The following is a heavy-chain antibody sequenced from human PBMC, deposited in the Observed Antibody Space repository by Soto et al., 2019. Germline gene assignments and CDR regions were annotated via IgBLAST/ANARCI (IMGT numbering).Heavy chain of an antibody. CDR3: ARGRLPAPGSPWGS. V-gene: IGHV1-2*02. CDR2: INPDSGGS. J-gene: IGHJ5*02. D-gene: IGHD3-16*01. CDR1: GNTVTGYY. Sequence: QVQLLQSGAEVKKPGASVKVSCKASGNTVTGYYTHWARQAPGQGLEWMGWINPDSGGSKSAQKFQGRVIMASDTSISTIYMELSGLRSDDTAVYYCARGRLPAPGSPWGSWGQGTLVTVST.